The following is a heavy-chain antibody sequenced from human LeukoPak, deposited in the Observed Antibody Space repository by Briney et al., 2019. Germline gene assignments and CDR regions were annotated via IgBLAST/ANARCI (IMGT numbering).Heavy chain of an antibody. D-gene: IGHD3-9*01. J-gene: IGHJ4*02. CDR2: IYYSGST. CDR1: GGSVSSGSYY. Sequence: SETLSLTCTVSGGSVSSGSYYWTRIRQPPRKGLEWIGYIYYSGSTNYNPSLKSRVTISVDTSKNQFSLKLSSVTAADTAVYYCARSLTGLDYWGQGALVTVSS. CDR3: ARSLTGLDY. V-gene: IGHV4-61*01.